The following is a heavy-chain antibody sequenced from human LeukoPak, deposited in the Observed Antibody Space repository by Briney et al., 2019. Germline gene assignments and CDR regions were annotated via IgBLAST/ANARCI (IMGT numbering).Heavy chain of an antibody. CDR3: ARALTGSRGDYFDH. V-gene: IGHV1-46*01. CDR2: IKPRGGGT. Sequence: GASVKCFCKASGYTLTSYYMHWVRQAPGQGLEWMGIIKPRGGGTSYTQKFQGRVTMTRDTSTSTVYMELSSLRSEDTAVYYCARALTGSRGDYFDHWGQGTLVTVSS. J-gene: IGHJ4*02. D-gene: IGHD3-9*01. CDR1: GYTLTSYY.